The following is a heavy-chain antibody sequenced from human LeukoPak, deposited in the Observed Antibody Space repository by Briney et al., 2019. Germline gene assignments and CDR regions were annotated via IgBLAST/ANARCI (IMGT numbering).Heavy chain of an antibody. CDR3: ARDRLPLGNWYFDL. J-gene: IGHJ2*01. Sequence: SVKVSCKASGGTFSSYAISWVRQAPGQGLEWMGGIIPIFGTANYAQKFQGRVTITADESTSTAYMELSSLRSEDTAVYYCARDRLPLGNWYFDLWGRGTLVTVSS. CDR1: GGTFSSYA. V-gene: IGHV1-69*13. CDR2: IIPIFGTA. D-gene: IGHD7-27*01.